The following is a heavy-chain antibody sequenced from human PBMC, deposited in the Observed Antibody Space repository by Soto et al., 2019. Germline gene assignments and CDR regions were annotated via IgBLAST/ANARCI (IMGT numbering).Heavy chain of an antibody. CDR3: ARKTLYYYYMDV. J-gene: IGHJ6*03. Sequence: QVQLVQSGAEVQKPGASVKVSCKASGYTFTSYDINWVRRATGQGLEWMGWMKPNSGNRGYAQKFQGRVTMNRNTTISTAYMELSNLRSEDTAVYYCARKTLYYYYMDVWGKGTTVTVSS. CDR1: GYTFTSYD. CDR2: MKPNSGNR. V-gene: IGHV1-8*01.